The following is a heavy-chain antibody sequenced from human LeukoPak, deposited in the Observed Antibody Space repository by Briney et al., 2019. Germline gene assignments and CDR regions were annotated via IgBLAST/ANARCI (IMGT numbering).Heavy chain of an antibody. Sequence: PSETLSLTCTVSGGSISSGGYNWNWIRQPAVKGLEWIGRIKTSGSTNYNSSLKSRVTISVDMSKNRFSRKVSSVTAAATAVYFCARGGNSDFWSGSTFTYWGQGVLVTVSS. V-gene: IGHV4-61*02. D-gene: IGHD3-3*01. CDR1: GGSISSGGYN. CDR3: ARGGNSDFWSGSTFTY. J-gene: IGHJ4*02. CDR2: IKTSGST.